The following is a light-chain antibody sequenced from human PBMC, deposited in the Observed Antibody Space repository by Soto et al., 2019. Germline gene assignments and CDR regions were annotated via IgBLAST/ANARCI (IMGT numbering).Light chain of an antibody. J-gene: IGKJ1*01. CDR1: QRINNY. V-gene: IGKV1-39*01. Sequence: DIQMTQSPSSLSVSVGDRVTITCRASQRINNYLNWYQQKPGKAPKLLIYAASSLQSGVPSRFSGSGSGTEFTLTINSLQPDDSATYYCQQYNSLFGQGTKVDIK. CDR3: QQYNSL. CDR2: AAS.